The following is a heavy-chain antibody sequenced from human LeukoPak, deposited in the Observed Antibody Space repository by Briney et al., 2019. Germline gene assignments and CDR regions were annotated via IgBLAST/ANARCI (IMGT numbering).Heavy chain of an antibody. Sequence: GSLRLSCAASGFTFSSYAMSWVRQAPGKGLEWIGEINHSGSTNYNPSLKSRVTISVDTSKNQFSLKLSSVTAADTAVYYCARGRGSYYGSGPPYYFDYWGQGTLVTVSS. D-gene: IGHD3-10*01. J-gene: IGHJ4*02. CDR3: ARGRGSYYGSGPPYYFDY. V-gene: IGHV4-34*01. CDR1: GFTFSSYA. CDR2: INHSGST.